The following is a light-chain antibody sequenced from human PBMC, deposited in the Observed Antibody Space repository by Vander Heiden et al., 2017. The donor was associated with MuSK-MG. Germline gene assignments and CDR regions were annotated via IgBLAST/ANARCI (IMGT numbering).Light chain of an antibody. Sequence: EIVMTQSPATLSVSPGERATLSCRASQSVNTNLAWYQQKPGQAPRLLIYDASTSATGIPVRFSGSGSGTEFTLTISSLQSEDFAVYYCQQDNRWPDTFGQGTLMAIK. CDR3: QQDNRWPDT. CDR1: QSVNTN. J-gene: IGKJ5*01. V-gene: IGKV3-15*01. CDR2: DAS.